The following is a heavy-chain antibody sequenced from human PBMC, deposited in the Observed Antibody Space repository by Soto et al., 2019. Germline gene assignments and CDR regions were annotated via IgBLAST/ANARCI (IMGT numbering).Heavy chain of an antibody. CDR1: GFTVSSNY. Sequence: EVQLVESGGGLIQPGGSLRLSCAASGFTVSSNYMSWVRQAPGKGLEWVSVIYSGGSTYYADSVKGRFTISRDNSKNTLYIQMNSLRAEDTAVYYCARAQVESGYPEYFQHWGQGTLVTVSS. CDR2: IYSGGST. J-gene: IGHJ1*01. V-gene: IGHV3-53*01. D-gene: IGHD3-22*01. CDR3: ARAQVESGYPEYFQH.